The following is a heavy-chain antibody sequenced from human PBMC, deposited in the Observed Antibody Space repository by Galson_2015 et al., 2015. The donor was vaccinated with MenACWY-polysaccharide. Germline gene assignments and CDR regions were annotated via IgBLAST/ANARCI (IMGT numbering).Heavy chain of an antibody. J-gene: IGHJ4*02. Sequence: QSGAEVTKPGESLQISWMGSGCSFTNDWIGWVRQVPGKGLEWMGVIFPGDSDTRYSPSLQGQVTISADKSISTAYLQWSSLKDSDTAMYYCARPSYSSSWNPFDYWGQGTLVTVSS. D-gene: IGHD6-13*01. V-gene: IGHV5-51*01. CDR2: IFPGDSDT. CDR3: ARPSYSSSWNPFDY. CDR1: GCSFTNDW.